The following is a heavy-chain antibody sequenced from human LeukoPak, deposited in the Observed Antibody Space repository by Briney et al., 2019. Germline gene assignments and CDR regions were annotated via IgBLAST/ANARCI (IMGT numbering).Heavy chain of an antibody. D-gene: IGHD4-17*01. V-gene: IGHV3-74*01. CDR2: INSDGSST. J-gene: IGHJ3*02. CDR1: GFAFSSYW. Sequence: GGSLRLSCAASGFAFSSYWMHWVRQAPGKGLVWVSRINSDGSSTSYADSVKGRFTISRDNAKNTLYLQMNSLRAEDTAVYYCARESYGADDAFDIWGQGTMVTVSS. CDR3: ARESYGADDAFDI.